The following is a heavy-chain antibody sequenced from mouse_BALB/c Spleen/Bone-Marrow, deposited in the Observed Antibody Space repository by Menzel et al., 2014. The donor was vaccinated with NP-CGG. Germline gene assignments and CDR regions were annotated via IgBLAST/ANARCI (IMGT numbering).Heavy chain of an antibody. J-gene: IGHJ4*01. V-gene: IGHV2-6-7*01. CDR3: AREPHYYAMDY. CDR1: GFSLTGYG. CDR2: IWGDGST. Sequence: VKLVESGPGLVAPSQSLSITCTVSGFSLTGYGVNWVRQPPGKGLEWLGMIWGDGSTDYNSALKFRLSISKDNSKSQAFLKMNSLQTDDTARYYCAREPHYYAMDYWGQGTSVTVSS.